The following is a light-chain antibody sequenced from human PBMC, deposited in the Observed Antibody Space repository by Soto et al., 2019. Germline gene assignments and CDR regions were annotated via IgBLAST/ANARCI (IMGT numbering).Light chain of an antibody. CDR2: WAS. Sequence: DIVMTQSPDSLAVPLGERATINCKSSQSVLYSSNNKNYLAWYQHKPGQPPKLLIYWASTRESGVPDRFSGSGSGTDFTLTISSLQAEDVAVYYCQQYFSTPLNFGQGTKLEIK. J-gene: IGKJ2*01. CDR1: QSVLYSSNNKNY. V-gene: IGKV4-1*01. CDR3: QQYFSTPLN.